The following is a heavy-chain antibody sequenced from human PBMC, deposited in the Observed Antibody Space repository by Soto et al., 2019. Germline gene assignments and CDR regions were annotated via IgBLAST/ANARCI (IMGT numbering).Heavy chain of an antibody. V-gene: IGHV1-3*01. D-gene: IGHD3-22*01. CDR1: GYTFTSYA. Sequence: GASVKVSCKASGYTFTSYAMHWVRQAPGQRLEWMGWINAGNGNTKYSQKFQGRVTITRDTSASTAYMELSSLRSEDTAVYYCVSHPYYYDSSGYYYESDYYYGMDVWGQGTTVTVSS. CDR2: INAGNGNT. CDR3: VSHPYYYDSSGYYYESDYYYGMDV. J-gene: IGHJ6*02.